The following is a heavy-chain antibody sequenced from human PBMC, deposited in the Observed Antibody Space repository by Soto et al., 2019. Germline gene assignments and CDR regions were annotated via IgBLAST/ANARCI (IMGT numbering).Heavy chain of an antibody. D-gene: IGHD3-10*01. J-gene: IGHJ4*02. CDR1: GYTLTDIS. Sequence: GASVKVSCKVSGYTLTDISMHWVRQAPGKGLERMGGFDPEDGVRAYAQKFQGRVTMTDDTSTDTACMELIGLTSEDTAVYYCGTGSQWFGKVLNYWGQGTLVTVSS. V-gene: IGHV1-24*01. CDR3: GTGSQWFGKVLNY. CDR2: FDPEDGVR.